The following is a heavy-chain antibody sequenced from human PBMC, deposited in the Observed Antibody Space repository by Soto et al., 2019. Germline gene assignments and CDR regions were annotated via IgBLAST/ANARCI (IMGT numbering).Heavy chain of an antibody. CDR2: IYHSGST. D-gene: IGHD6-13*01. CDR1: GYSISSGYY. J-gene: IGHJ3*02. CDR3: ARASKQQLDHDAFDI. Sequence: KPSETLSLTCAVSGYSISSGYYWGWIRQPPGKGLEWIGSIYHSGSTYYNPSLKSRVTISVDTSKNQFSLKLSSVTAADTAVYYCARASKQQLDHDAFDIWGQGTMVTVSS. V-gene: IGHV4-38-2*01.